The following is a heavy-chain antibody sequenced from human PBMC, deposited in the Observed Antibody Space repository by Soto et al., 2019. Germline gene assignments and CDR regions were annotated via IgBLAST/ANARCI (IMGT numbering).Heavy chain of an antibody. Sequence: SETLSLTCTVSGGSISSYYWSWIRQPPGKGLEWIGNIYYSGSTNYNPSLKSRVTISVDTSKNQFSLKLSSVTAADTAVYYCARDGGTTVVSRAFDMWGQGTMVTVSS. CDR2: IYYSGST. V-gene: IGHV4-59*01. J-gene: IGHJ3*02. CDR3: ARDGGTTVVSRAFDM. CDR1: GGSISSYY. D-gene: IGHD4-17*01.